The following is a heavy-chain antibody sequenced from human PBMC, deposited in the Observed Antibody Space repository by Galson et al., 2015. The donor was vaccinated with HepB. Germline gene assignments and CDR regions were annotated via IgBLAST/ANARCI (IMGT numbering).Heavy chain of an antibody. CDR1: GYTFTSYG. J-gene: IGHJ3*02. Sequence: SVKVSCKASGYTFTSYGISWVRQAPGQGLEWMGWISAYNGNTNYAQKLQGRVTMTTDTSTSTAYMELRSLRSDDTAVYYCARQPQGAYDFWSGWYAFDIWGQGTMVTVSS. CDR2: ISAYNGNT. D-gene: IGHD3-3*01. V-gene: IGHV1-18*01. CDR3: ARQPQGAYDFWSGWYAFDI.